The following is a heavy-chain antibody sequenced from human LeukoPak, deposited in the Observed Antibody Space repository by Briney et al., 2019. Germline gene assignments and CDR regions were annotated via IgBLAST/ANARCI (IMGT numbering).Heavy chain of an antibody. CDR1: GFTFSSYG. D-gene: IGHD2-2*01. V-gene: IGHV3-30*02. Sequence: GGSLRLSCAASGFTFSSYGMHWVRQAPGKGLEWVAFIRYDGSNKYYADSVKGRFTISRDNSKNTLYLQMNSLRAEDTAVYYCAKYKPLGYCSSTSCRRGKNFDYWGQGTLVTVSS. J-gene: IGHJ4*02. CDR3: AKYKPLGYCSSTSCRRGKNFDY. CDR2: IRYDGSNK.